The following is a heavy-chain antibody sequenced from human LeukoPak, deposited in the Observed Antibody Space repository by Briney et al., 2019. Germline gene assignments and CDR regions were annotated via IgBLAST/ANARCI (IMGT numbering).Heavy chain of an antibody. D-gene: IGHD2-15*01. V-gene: IGHV1-18*01. CDR2: ISAHYGDT. Sequence: ASVKVSCKASVYMFTNYGISWVRQAPGQGLEWMGWISAHYGDTNYDQKFQDRVTMTTDKSTSTAYMVLRNLTTDDTAVYYCTRDRRVLVWVADLGDTFDSWGQGTLVTVSS. CDR1: VYMFTNYG. CDR3: TRDRRVLVWVADLGDTFDS. J-gene: IGHJ5*01.